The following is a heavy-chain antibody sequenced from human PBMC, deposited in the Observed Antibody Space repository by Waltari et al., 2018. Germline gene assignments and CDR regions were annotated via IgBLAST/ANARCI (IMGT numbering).Heavy chain of an antibody. CDR1: GSISTTTYY. Sequence: QLQLQESGPGLVKPSETLSLTCTVSGSISTTTYYWRRIRQPPGKGLEWIGSMSSSGHTYYNPSLKSRVTISVDTSKNQFSLRLSSVTAADTAVYYCARRSRGSGSYAFGAFDIWGQGTMVIVSS. J-gene: IGHJ3*02. CDR2: MSSSGHT. CDR3: ARRSRGSGSYAFGAFDI. V-gene: IGHV4-39*01. D-gene: IGHD1-26*01.